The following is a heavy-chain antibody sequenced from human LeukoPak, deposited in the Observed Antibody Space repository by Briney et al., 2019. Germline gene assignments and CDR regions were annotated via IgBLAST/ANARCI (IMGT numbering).Heavy chain of an antibody. D-gene: IGHD2-15*01. V-gene: IGHV3-23*01. Sequence: GGTLRLSCAASGFTFSSYAMSWVRQAPGKGLEWVSAISGSGESTYDKDSVKGRFSTSRDNSKSTLYLQMNSLRAEDTAVYHCARQLGYCSGGNCYFDLWGQGALVTVSS. CDR2: ISGSGEST. CDR1: GFTFSSYA. CDR3: ARQLGYCSGGNCYFDL. J-gene: IGHJ4*02.